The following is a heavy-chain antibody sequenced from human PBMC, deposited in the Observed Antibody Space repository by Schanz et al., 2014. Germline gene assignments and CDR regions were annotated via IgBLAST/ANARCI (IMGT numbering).Heavy chain of an antibody. V-gene: IGHV3-23*01. CDR1: GFTFTNYA. J-gene: IGHJ3*02. CDR2: ISGRDGST. D-gene: IGHD3-10*01. Sequence: DVQLLESGGGLVQPGGSLRLSCAASGFTFTNYAMSWVRQAPGMGLEWVSAISGRDGSTYYADSVRGRFTISRDNSKNTLYLQMNSLRAEDTAVYYCAKGRFGELSAFDIWGQGTMVTVSS. CDR3: AKGRFGELSAFDI.